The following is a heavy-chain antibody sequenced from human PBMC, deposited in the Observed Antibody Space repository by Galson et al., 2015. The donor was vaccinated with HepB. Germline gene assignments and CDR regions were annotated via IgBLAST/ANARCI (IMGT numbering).Heavy chain of an antibody. D-gene: IGHD5-18*01. CDR1: GYTFTSYY. J-gene: IGHJ3*02. Sequence: SVKVSCKASGYTFTSYYMHWVRQAPGQGLEWMGIINPSGGSTSYAQKFQGRVTMTRDTSTSTVYKELSSLRSEDTAVYYCASGYSYGEDAFDIWGQGTMVTVSS. V-gene: IGHV1-46*01. CDR2: INPSGGST. CDR3: ASGYSYGEDAFDI.